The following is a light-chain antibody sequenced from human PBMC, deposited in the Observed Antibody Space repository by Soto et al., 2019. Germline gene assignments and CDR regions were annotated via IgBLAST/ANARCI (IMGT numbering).Light chain of an antibody. CDR1: QTISSW. J-gene: IGKJ1*01. V-gene: IGKV1-5*03. Sequence: DIQLTQSPSTLSRSVGDRVTITCRDSQTISSWLAWYQQKPGKAPKLLIYKASTLKSGVPSRFSGSGSGTEFALTISSLQPDDFATYYCQHYNSYSEAFGQGTKVDIK. CDR2: KAS. CDR3: QHYNSYSEA.